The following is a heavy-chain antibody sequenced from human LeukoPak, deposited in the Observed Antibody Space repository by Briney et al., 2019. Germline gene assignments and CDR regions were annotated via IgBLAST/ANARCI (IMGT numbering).Heavy chain of an antibody. V-gene: IGHV3-7*01. D-gene: IGHD6-13*01. J-gene: IGHJ4*02. CDR1: GFTFSSYW. CDR2: VKQDGTEK. CDR3: ARAGGTSWADY. Sequence: GGSLRLSCAASGFTFSSYWMSWVRQAPGKGLEWVANVKQDGTEKFYVDSVKGRFTISRDNGKNSLYLQMNSLRVEDTAIYYCARAGGTSWADYWGQGTLVTVSS.